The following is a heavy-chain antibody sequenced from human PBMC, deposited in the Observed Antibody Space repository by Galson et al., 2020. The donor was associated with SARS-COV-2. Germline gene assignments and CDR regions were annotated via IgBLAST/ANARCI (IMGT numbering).Heavy chain of an antibody. Sequence: SETLSLTCTVSGGSISSGDYYWSWIRQPPGKGLEWIGYIYYSGSTYYNPSLKSRVTISVDTSKNQFSLKLSSVTAADTAVYYCARGSRYYYESSAAFDIWGQGTMVTVSS. D-gene: IGHD3-22*01. CDR3: ARGSRYYYESSAAFDI. CDR1: GGSISSGDYY. V-gene: IGHV4-30-4*08. CDR2: IYYSGST. J-gene: IGHJ3*02.